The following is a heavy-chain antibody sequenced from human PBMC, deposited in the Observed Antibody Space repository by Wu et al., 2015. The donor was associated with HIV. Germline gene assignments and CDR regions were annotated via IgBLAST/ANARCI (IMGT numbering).Heavy chain of an antibody. J-gene: IGHJ2*01. CDR3: ARADQLGYDYGHWNFDL. V-gene: IGHV1-8*02. Sequence: QALLVQSGAEVKRPGASVKVSCKASGYTFTNYDINWVRLAPGQGLEWMGWMKPRSGNTGYSEKFHDRVVMTGDISTNTAYMELNSLRPDDTAVYYCARADQLGYDYGHWNFDLWGHGTLVIVSS. D-gene: IGHD4/OR15-4a*01. CDR2: MKPRSGNT. CDR1: GYTFTNYD.